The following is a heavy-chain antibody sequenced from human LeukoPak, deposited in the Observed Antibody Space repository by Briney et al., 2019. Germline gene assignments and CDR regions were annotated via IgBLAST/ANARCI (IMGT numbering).Heavy chain of an antibody. V-gene: IGHV4-39*01. CDR3: ARRSSGVIDSYYYYYYMDV. CDR2: IYYSGST. Sequence: SETLSLTCTVSGGSISSSSYYWGWIRQPPGKGLEWIGSIYYSGSTYYNPSLKNRVTISVDTSKNQFSLKLSSVTAADTAVYYCARRSSGVIDSYYYYYYMDVWGKGTTVTVSS. D-gene: IGHD3-16*02. J-gene: IGHJ6*03. CDR1: GGSISSSSYY.